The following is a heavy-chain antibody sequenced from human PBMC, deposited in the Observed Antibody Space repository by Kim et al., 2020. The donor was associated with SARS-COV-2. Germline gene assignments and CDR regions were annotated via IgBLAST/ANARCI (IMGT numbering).Heavy chain of an antibody. D-gene: IGHD3-10*01. CDR2: INSDGSTT. CDR1: GFTFSSYW. Sequence: GGSLRLSCAASGFTFSSYWMHWVRQAPGKGLVWVSHINSDGSTTSYADSVKGRFTISRDNAKNTLYLQMNSLRAEDTAVYYCARDGYYYGLGTYYNLFGDWGQGTLVTVSS. J-gene: IGHJ4*02. V-gene: IGHV3-74*01. CDR3: ARDGYYYGLGTYYNLFGD.